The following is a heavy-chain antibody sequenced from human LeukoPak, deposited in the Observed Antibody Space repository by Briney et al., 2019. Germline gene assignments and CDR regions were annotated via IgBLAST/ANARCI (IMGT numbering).Heavy chain of an antibody. D-gene: IGHD3/OR15-3a*01. Sequence: GGSLRLSCAAFGVNLKDNYMNWVRQAPGEELGWVAVIYTGGISEYAGSVKGRFTISRDTSKKMLYIQMDNLRPENTAVYYCAREPTGDGAGFYDFWGQGALVTVSS. CDR1: GVNLKDNY. CDR3: AREPTGDGAGFYDF. V-gene: IGHV3-53*01. J-gene: IGHJ4*02. CDR2: IYTGGIS.